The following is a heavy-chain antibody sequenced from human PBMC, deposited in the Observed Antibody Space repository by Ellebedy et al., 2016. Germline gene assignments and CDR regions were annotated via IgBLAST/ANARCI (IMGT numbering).Heavy chain of an antibody. Sequence: GGSLGLSCAASGLTVSTNYMSWVRQAPGKGLEWVSVLYRDGTTHYTDSVRGRFTISRDNSNNTLYLQMNSLGVDDTAVYYCARDWGACMDVWGQGTTVAVSS. V-gene: IGHV3-53*01. CDR1: GLTVSTNY. CDR3: ARDWGACMDV. J-gene: IGHJ6*02. CDR2: LYRDGTT. D-gene: IGHD3-16*01.